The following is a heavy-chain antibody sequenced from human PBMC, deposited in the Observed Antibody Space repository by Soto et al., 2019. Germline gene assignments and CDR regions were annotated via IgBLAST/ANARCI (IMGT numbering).Heavy chain of an antibody. CDR3: ARGRGGHCAGGKCNRWLDP. CDR1: GYTFTGYY. J-gene: IGHJ5*02. Sequence: ASVKVSCKASGYTFTGYYMHWVPQAPGQGLEWRGWINPNSGGTNYAQKFQGRVTMTRDTSISTAYMELSSLRYDDTAVYYCARGRGGHCAGGKCNRWLDPWGQGTLVTVSS. D-gene: IGHD2-21*01. V-gene: IGHV1-2*02. CDR2: INPNSGGT.